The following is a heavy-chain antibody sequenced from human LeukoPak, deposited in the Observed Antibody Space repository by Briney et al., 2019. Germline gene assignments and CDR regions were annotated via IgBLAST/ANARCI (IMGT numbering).Heavy chain of an antibody. Sequence: GGSLRLSCAASGFTFSSYSMNWVRQAPGKGLEWVSYISSSSSTIYYADSVKGRFTIFRDNAKNTLLLQMNSLRAEDTAVYYCARDYGTTTTTKRWGCFDYWGQGALVTVSS. D-gene: IGHD4-11*01. CDR1: GFTFSSYS. V-gene: IGHV3-48*01. CDR3: ARDYGTTTTTKRWGCFDY. CDR2: ISSSSSTI. J-gene: IGHJ4*02.